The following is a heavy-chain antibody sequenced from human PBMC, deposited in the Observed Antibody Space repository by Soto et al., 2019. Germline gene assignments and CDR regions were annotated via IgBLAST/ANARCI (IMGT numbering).Heavy chain of an antibody. CDR2: IYYSGST. CDR1: GGSISSYY. J-gene: IGHJ6*02. Sequence: TLSLTCTVSGGSISSYYWSWIRQPPGKGLEWIGYIYYSGSTNYNPSLKSRVTISVDTSKNQFSLKLSSVTAADTAVYYCAREGTAASYYYYGMDVWGQGTTVTVSS. D-gene: IGHD6-13*01. CDR3: AREGTAASYYYYGMDV. V-gene: IGHV4-59*01.